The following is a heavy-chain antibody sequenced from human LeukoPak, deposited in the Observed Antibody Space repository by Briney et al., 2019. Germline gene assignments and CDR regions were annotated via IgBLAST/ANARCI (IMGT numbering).Heavy chain of an antibody. D-gene: IGHD3-10*01. CDR3: AKDQRFGDLDDY. V-gene: IGHV3-23*01. CDR2: IRVTGVTV. CDR1: GFIFNNNA. Sequence: PAGSLRLSCAASGFIFNNNAMSWLRQAQGKGLEWVSSIRVTGVTVYYADSVKARFAISRDNSKNTLYLQMSNLRAEDTALYYCAKDQRFGDLDDYRGQGTLVTVSS. J-gene: IGHJ4*02.